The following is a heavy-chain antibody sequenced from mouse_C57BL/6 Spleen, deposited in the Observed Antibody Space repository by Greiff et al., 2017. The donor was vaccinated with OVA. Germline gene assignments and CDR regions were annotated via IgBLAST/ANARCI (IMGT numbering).Heavy chain of an antibody. Sequence: VQRVESGPELVKPGASVKISCKASGYAFSSSWMNWVKQRPGKGLEWIGRIYPGDGDTNYNGKFKGKATLTADKSSSTAYMQLSSLTSEDSAVYFCARVGSNSYFDYWGQGTTLTVSS. CDR3: ARVGSNSYFDY. CDR1: GYAFSSSW. D-gene: IGHD2-5*01. CDR2: IYPGDGDT. V-gene: IGHV1-82*01. J-gene: IGHJ2*01.